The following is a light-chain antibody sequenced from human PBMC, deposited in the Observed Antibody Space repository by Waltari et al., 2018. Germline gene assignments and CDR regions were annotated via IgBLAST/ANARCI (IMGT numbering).Light chain of an antibody. CDR3: QQRNIWPLT. CDR1: QSVSNS. V-gene: IGKV3-11*01. CDR2: DTS. J-gene: IGKJ4*01. Sequence: EVVLTQPPATLSLSPGEGATLSCRASQSVSNSLAWYQQKPGQPPRLLIYDTSIRASGIPARFSASGSGTDFTLSITSLEPEDFAVYYCQQRNIWPLTFGGGTKVEIK.